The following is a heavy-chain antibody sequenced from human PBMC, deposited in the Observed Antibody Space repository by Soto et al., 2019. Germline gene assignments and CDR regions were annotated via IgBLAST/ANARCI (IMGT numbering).Heavy chain of an antibody. CDR3: VRSGDNYNLLDY. CDR2: SSNSGSFT. J-gene: IGHJ4*02. V-gene: IGHV3-11*06. CDR1: GFTFSYHY. D-gene: IGHD1-1*01. Sequence: GGSLRLSCAASGFTFSYHYMSWIRQAPGKGLEWIGYSSNSGSFTRYADSVKGRFSISRDNAKNSLFLQIISLRGDDTAIYYCVRSGDNYNLLDYWGQGTPVTVSS.